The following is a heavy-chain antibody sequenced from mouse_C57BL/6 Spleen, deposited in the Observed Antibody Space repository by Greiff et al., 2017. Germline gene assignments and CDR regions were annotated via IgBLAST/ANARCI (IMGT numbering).Heavy chain of an antibody. J-gene: IGHJ1*03. CDR2: IWRGGST. D-gene: IGHD2-4*01. CDR3: AKKIYYDYDDFDV. Sequence: VMLVESGPGLVQPSQSLSITCTVSGFSLTSYGVHWVRQSPGKGLEWLGVIWRGGSTDYNAAFMSRLSITKDNSKSQVFFKMNSLQADDTAIYYCAKKIYYDYDDFDVWGTGTTVTVSS. CDR1: GFSLTSYG. V-gene: IGHV2-5*01.